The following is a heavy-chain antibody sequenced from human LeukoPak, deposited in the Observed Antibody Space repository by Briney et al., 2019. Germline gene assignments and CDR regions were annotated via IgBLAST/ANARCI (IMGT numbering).Heavy chain of an antibody. CDR2: VSGSGGVT. J-gene: IGHJ1*01. CDR3: ATFLAIVTARDSLYFQH. CDR1: GFTFSSYA. D-gene: IGHD3-3*02. V-gene: IGHV3-23*01. Sequence: GGSLRFSCAASGFTFSSYAMSWVRQAPGKGLEWVSGVSGSGGVTYHAESVKGRFTISRDNSKNTLHLQMNSLRAEDTAVYYCATFLAIVTARDSLYFQHWGQGTLVTVSS.